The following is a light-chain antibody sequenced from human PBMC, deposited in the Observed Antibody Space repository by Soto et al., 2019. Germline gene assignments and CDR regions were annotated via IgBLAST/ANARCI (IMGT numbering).Light chain of an antibody. J-gene: IGKJ1*01. CDR2: QVS. V-gene: IGKV2-24*01. Sequence: EIVLTQAPLSSPVTLGQPASISCTSSESLLHRNGNTYLSWLHQRPGQPPRRLIFQVSIRFSGIPDRFSGSGGGIHFTLKIRRLEADDVGVYYCVQATLLPWTFGQGTRVEV. CDR1: ESLLHRNGNTY. CDR3: VQATLLPWT.